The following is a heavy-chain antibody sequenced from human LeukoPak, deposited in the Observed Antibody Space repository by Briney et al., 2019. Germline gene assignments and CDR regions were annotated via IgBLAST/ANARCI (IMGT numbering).Heavy chain of an antibody. Sequence: GGSLRLSCEASGFSFSRYWMSWVRQAPVRGLEWVANIKPDGSEIYYVDSVKGRFTISRDNAKNAVYLHMNSLRPEDTAVYYCARDQVGAYDYWGQGTLVTVSS. V-gene: IGHV3-7*01. CDR2: IKPDGSEI. D-gene: IGHD1-26*01. CDR3: ARDQVGAYDY. J-gene: IGHJ4*02. CDR1: GFSFSRYW.